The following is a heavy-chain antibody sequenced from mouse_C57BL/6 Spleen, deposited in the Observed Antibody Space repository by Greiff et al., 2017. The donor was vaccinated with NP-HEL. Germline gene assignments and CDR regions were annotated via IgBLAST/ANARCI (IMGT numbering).Heavy chain of an antibody. J-gene: IGHJ4*01. V-gene: IGHV1-50*01. CDR2: IDPSDSYT. CDR3: AGHYYGSSYGAMDY. Sequence: QVQLQQPGAELVKPGASVKLSCKASGYTFTSYWMQWVKQRPGQGLEWIGEIDPSDSYTNYNQKFKGKATLTVDTSSSTAYMQLSSLTSEDSAVYYCAGHYYGSSYGAMDYWGQGTSVTVSS. D-gene: IGHD1-1*01. CDR1: GYTFTSYW.